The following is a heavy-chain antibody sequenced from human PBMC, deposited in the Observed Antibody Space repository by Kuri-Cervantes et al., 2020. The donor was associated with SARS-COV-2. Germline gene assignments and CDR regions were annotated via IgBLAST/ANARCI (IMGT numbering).Heavy chain of an antibody. CDR1: GGSLSGYA. CDR2: INHSGST. D-gene: IGHD2-15*01. J-gene: IGHJ5*02. CDR3: ARGQGYCSGGSCYFRWFDP. Sequence: SETLSLTCFVYGGSLSGYAWTWIRQPLGKGLEWIGEINHSGSTNYNPSLKSRVTISVDTSKNQFSLKLSSVTAADTAVYYCARGQGYCSGGSCYFRWFDPWGQGTLVTVSS. V-gene: IGHV4-34*01.